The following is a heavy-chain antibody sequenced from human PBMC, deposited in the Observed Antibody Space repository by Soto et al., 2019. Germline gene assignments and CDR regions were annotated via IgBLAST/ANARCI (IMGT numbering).Heavy chain of an antibody. J-gene: IGHJ6*02. CDR3: ARYKSNYYYGMDV. V-gene: IGHV4-4*02. CDR1: GGSISSRNW. Sequence: SETLSLTCAVSGGSISSRNWWSWVRQPPGKGLEWIGEIYHSGSTNYNPSLKSRVTISVDTSKNQFSLKLSSVTAADTAVYYCARYKSNYYYGMDVWGQGTTVTVSS. CDR2: IYHSGST. D-gene: IGHD1-20*01.